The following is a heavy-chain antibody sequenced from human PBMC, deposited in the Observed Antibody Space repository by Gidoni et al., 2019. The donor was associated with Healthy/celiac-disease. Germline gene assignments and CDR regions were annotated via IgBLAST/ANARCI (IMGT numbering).Heavy chain of an antibody. V-gene: IGHV4-34*01. CDR2: INHSGST. CDR3: ARMGYSYGYSIDY. D-gene: IGHD5-18*01. Sequence: QVQLQQWGAGLLKTSETLSLTCAVYGGSFSGYYWSWIRQPPGKGLEWIGEINHSGSTNYNPSLKSRVTISVDTSKNQFSLKLSSVTAADTAVYYCARMGYSYGYSIDYWGQGTLVTVSS. J-gene: IGHJ4*02. CDR1: GGSFSGYY.